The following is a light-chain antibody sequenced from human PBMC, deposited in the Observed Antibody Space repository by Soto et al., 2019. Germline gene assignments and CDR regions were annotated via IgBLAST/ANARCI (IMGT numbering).Light chain of an antibody. J-gene: IGKJ3*01. CDR1: QSVSSNY. CDR2: GAC. Sequence: EIVLTQSPGTLSLSPGERATLSCRASQSVSSNYLAWYQQKPGQAPRLLIYGACSRATGVPDRFSGSGSGTDFTLTISRLEPEDVAVYYCQQYGTSLFTFGPGTTVDIK. V-gene: IGKV3-20*01. CDR3: QQYGTSLFT.